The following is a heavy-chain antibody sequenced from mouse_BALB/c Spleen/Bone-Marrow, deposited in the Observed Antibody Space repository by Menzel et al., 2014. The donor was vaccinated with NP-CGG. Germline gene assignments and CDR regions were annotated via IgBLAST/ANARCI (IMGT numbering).Heavy chain of an antibody. J-gene: IGHJ4*01. CDR2: ITSGGGYT. Sequence: EVQLQESGGGLVKPGGSLKLSCAASGFTFXSYTMSWVRQTPEKRLEWVATITSGGGYTHYPDSVKGRFTISRDNAKSTLYLQMSSLKSEDTAMYYCTRDLYDGYSYYAMDYWGQGTSVTVSS. CDR3: TRDLYDGYSYYAMDY. D-gene: IGHD2-3*01. V-gene: IGHV5-6-4*01. CDR1: GFTFXSYT.